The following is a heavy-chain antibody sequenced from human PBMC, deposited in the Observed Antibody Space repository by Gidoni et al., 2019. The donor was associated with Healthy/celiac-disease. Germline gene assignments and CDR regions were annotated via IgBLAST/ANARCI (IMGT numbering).Heavy chain of an antibody. V-gene: IGHV3-23*01. J-gene: IGHJ4*02. CDR3: AKFAEWELLPYFDY. CDR2: ISGSGGST. Sequence: EVQLLESGGGLVQPGGSLRLSCAASGFTFSSYAMSWVRQAPGKGLECVSAISGSGGSTYYAEPVKGRFTISRDNSKNTLYLQMNSLRAEDTAVYYCAKFAEWELLPYFDYWGQGTLVTVSS. CDR1: GFTFSSYA. D-gene: IGHD1-26*01.